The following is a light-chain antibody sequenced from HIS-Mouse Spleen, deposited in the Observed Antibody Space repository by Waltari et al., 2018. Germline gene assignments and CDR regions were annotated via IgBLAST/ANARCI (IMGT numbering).Light chain of an antibody. CDR1: QSVSSN. V-gene: IGKV3-15*01. CDR2: GES. CDR3: QQYNNWPLGT. Sequence: EIVMTQSPATLSVSPGERATLSCRASQSVSSNLAWYQQKPGQAPRLLIYGESTRATGSPARFSGSGSGTEFTLTISSLQSEDFAVYYCQQYNNWPLGTFGQGTKVEIK. J-gene: IGKJ1*01.